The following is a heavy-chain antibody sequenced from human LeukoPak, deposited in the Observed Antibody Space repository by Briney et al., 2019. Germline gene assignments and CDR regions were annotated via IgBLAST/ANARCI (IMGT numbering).Heavy chain of an antibody. D-gene: IGHD5-12*01. CDR3: ARGLPDSGYDRAAFDI. J-gene: IGHJ3*02. V-gene: IGHV1-8*03. Sequence: ASVKVSCKASGYTFTSYDINWVRQATGQGLEWMGWMNPNSGNTGYARKFQGRVTITRNTSISTAYMELSSLRSEDTAVYYCARGLPDSGYDRAAFDIWGQGTMVTVSS. CDR1: GYTFTSYD. CDR2: MNPNSGNT.